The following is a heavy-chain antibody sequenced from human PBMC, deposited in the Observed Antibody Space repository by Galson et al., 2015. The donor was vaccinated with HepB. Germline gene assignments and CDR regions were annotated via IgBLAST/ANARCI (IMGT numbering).Heavy chain of an antibody. CDR2: ISSSGSTI. CDR1: GFTFGNFA. J-gene: IGHJ4*02. V-gene: IGHV3-11*01. D-gene: IGHD3-10*02. CDR3: ARDVRGTIGGWNY. Sequence: SLRLSCAASGFTFGNFAMAWVRQAPGKGLEWISYISSSGSTIYCADSVKGRFTISRDNAKNSLYLQMNSLRAEDTAVYYCARDVRGTIGGWNYWGQGTLVTVSS.